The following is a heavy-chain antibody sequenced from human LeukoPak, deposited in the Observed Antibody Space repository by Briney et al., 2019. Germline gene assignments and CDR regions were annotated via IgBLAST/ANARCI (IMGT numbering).Heavy chain of an antibody. V-gene: IGHV3-21*01. CDR2: ISSSSSYI. CDR1: GFTFSSYS. D-gene: IGHD1-26*01. J-gene: IGHJ4*02. Sequence: PGGSLRLSCAASGFTFSSYSMNWVRQAPGKGLEWVSSISSSSSYIYYADSVKGRFTISRDNAKNSLYLQMNSLRAEDTAVYYCARDLYSGGYFGDLDYWGQGTLVTVSS. CDR3: ARDLYSGGYFGDLDY.